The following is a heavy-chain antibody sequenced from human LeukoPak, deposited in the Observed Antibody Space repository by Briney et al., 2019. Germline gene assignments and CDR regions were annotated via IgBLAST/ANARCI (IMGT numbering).Heavy chain of an antibody. CDR1: GGSISSSSYY. D-gene: IGHD4-17*01. Sequence: SETLSLTCTVSGGSISSSSYYWSWIRQPPGKGLEWIGYIYYSGSTNYNPSLKSRVTISVDTSKNQFSLKLSSVTAADTAVYYCARETTPYGDYMGMFDYWGQGTLVTVSS. CDR3: ARETTPYGDYMGMFDY. CDR2: IYYSGST. J-gene: IGHJ4*02. V-gene: IGHV4-61*01.